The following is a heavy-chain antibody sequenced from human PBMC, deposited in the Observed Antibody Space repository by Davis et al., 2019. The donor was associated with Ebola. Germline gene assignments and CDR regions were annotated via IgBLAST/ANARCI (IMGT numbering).Heavy chain of an antibody. V-gene: IGHV4-38-2*02. CDR2: IYHSGST. J-gene: IGHJ1*01. D-gene: IGHD3-3*01. CDR3: ARGSVLRFLEWWI. CDR1: GYSISSGYY. Sequence: PSETLSLTCTVSGYSISSGYYWGWIRQPPGKGLEWIGSIYHSGSTYYNPSLKSRVTISVDTSKNQFSLKLSSVTAADTAVYYCARGSVLRFLEWWIWGQGTLVTVSS.